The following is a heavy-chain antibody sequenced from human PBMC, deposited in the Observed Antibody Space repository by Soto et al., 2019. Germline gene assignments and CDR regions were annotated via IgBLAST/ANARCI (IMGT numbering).Heavy chain of an antibody. CDR2: ISAYNGNT. Sequence: ASVKVSCKASGYTFTSYGISWVRQAPGQGLEWMGWISAYNGNTNYAQKLQGRVIMTTDTSTSTAYMELRSLRSDDTAVYYCARKLGYCISTSCSVDYYYGMDVWGQ. V-gene: IGHV1-18*01. CDR1: GYTFTSYG. J-gene: IGHJ6*02. CDR3: ARKLGYCISTSCSVDYYYGMDV. D-gene: IGHD2-2*01.